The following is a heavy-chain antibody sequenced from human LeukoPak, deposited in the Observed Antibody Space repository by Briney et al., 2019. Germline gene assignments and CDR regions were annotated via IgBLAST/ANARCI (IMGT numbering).Heavy chain of an antibody. V-gene: IGHV3-30-3*01. Sequence: SGGSLRLSCAASGFTFSSYAMHWVRQAPGKGLEWVAVISYDGSNKYYADSVKGRFTISRDNSKNTLYLQMNSLRAEDTAVYYCARIAGYSSGRQDYWGQGTLVTVSS. J-gene: IGHJ4*02. CDR1: GFTFSSYA. CDR2: ISYDGSNK. D-gene: IGHD6-19*01. CDR3: ARIAGYSSGRQDY.